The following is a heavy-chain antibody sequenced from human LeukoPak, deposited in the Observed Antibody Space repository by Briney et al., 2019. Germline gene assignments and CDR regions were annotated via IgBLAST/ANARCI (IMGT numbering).Heavy chain of an antibody. CDR2: FNPNSGGT. CDR3: ARDEVGPFDY. Sequence: ASVKVSCKASGYTFTDYYMHWVRQAPGQGLEWMGWFNPNSGGTIYAQKFQGRVTMTMDTSISTAYMEVSSLRPDDTAVYYCARDEVGPFDYWGQGTLVTVSS. J-gene: IGHJ4*02. V-gene: IGHV1-2*02. D-gene: IGHD1-26*01. CDR1: GYTFTDYY.